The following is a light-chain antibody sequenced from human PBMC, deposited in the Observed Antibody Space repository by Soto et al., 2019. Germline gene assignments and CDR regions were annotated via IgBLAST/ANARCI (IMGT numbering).Light chain of an antibody. Sequence: QSALTQPASVSGSPGQSITLSCTGTSSDVGRYDYVSWFRQHPGKAPQLMIYDVTNRPSGVSNRFSGSKSGNTASLIISGLQAEDEGDYYCSSFTRTNTYVFGTATKLTVL. CDR1: SSDVGRYDY. CDR2: DVT. J-gene: IGLJ1*01. V-gene: IGLV2-14*01. CDR3: SSFTRTNTYV.